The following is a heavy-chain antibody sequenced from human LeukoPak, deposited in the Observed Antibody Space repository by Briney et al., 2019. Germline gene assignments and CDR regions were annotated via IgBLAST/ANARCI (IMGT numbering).Heavy chain of an antibody. CDR3: AKDVVSSWYYDYYYGMDV. D-gene: IGHD6-13*01. J-gene: IGHJ6*02. V-gene: IGHV3-23*01. Sequence: GGSLRLSCAASGFTFSSYAMSWVRQAPGKGLEWVSAISGSGGSTYYADSVKGLFTISRDNSKNTLYLQMNSLRAEDTAVYYCAKDVVSSWYYDYYYGMDVWGQGTTVTVSS. CDR1: GFTFSSYA. CDR2: ISGSGGST.